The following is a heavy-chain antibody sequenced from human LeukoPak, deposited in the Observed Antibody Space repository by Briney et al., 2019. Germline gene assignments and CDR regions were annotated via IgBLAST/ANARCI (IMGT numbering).Heavy chain of an antibody. CDR1: GGTFISYA. V-gene: IGHV1-69*01. CDR2: IIPIFGTA. CDR3: ARIGGWYVSGQYWFDP. D-gene: IGHD6-19*01. Sequence: ASVKVSCKASGGTFISYAISWVRQAPGQGLEWMGGIIPIFGTANYAQKFQGRVTITADESTSTAYMELSSLRSEETAVYYCARIGGWYVSGQYWFDPWGQGTLVTVSS. J-gene: IGHJ5*02.